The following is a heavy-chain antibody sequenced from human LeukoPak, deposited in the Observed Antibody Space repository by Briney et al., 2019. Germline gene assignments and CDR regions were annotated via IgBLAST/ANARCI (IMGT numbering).Heavy chain of an antibody. D-gene: IGHD2-15*01. Sequence: GGSLRLSCAASGFTFSSYSMNWVRRAPGKGLEWVSTILSSDGSTYYADSVKGRFTVSRDNSKNTLYLQMNSLRAEDTAVYYCARAPPGRSGGSCYSNGYYFDYWGQGTLVTVSS. V-gene: IGHV3-23*01. CDR1: GFTFSSYS. CDR2: ILSSDGST. CDR3: ARAPPGRSGGSCYSNGYYFDY. J-gene: IGHJ4*02.